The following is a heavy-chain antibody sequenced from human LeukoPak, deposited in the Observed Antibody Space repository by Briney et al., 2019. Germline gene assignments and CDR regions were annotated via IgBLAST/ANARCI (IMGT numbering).Heavy chain of an antibody. Sequence: ASVKVSCKASGYNFTSYGISCVRQAPGQGLEWMGWISAYNGNTNYAQKLQGRVTMTTDTSTSTAYMELRSLRSDDTAVYYCARDLPRYYYGSGSYVDWFDPWGQGTLVTVSS. J-gene: IGHJ5*02. CDR3: ARDLPRYYYGSGSYVDWFDP. CDR1: GYNFTSYG. V-gene: IGHV1-18*04. CDR2: ISAYNGNT. D-gene: IGHD3-10*01.